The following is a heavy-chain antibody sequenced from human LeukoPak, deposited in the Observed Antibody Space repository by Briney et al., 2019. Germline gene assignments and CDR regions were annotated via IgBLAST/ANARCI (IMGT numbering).Heavy chain of an antibody. Sequence: SETLSLTCTVSGGSISSSSYYWGWIRQPPGKGLEWIGSIYYSGSTYYNPSLKSRVTISVDTSKNQFSLKLSSVTAADTAVYYCASHESVVVWVAGRANWGQGTLVTVSS. J-gene: IGHJ4*02. D-gene: IGHD2-15*01. V-gene: IGHV4-39*01. CDR3: ASHESVVVWVAGRAN. CDR1: GGSISSSSYY. CDR2: IYYSGST.